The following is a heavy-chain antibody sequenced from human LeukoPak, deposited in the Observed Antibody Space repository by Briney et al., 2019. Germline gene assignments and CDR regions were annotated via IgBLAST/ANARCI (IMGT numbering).Heavy chain of an antibody. J-gene: IGHJ6*02. CDR3: ARVDYDILTGAAYGMDV. Sequence: GASVEVSCKASGYTFTSYYMHCVRQAPGQGLEWMGIINPSGGSTNYAQKFQGRVTMTRDTSTSTVYMELSSLRSEDTAVYYCARVDYDILTGAAYGMDVWSQGTTVTVSS. V-gene: IGHV1-46*01. D-gene: IGHD3-9*01. CDR1: GYTFTSYY. CDR2: INPSGGST.